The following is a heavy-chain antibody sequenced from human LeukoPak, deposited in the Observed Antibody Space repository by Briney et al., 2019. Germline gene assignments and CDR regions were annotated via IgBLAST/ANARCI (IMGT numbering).Heavy chain of an antibody. CDR3: ARLPRNYGDYVAY. CDR1: GYTFTDYY. J-gene: IGHJ4*02. V-gene: IGHV1-2*04. Sequence: ASVKVSCKVSGYTFTDYYINWVRQAPGQGLGWMGWINPNSGGTNYAQKFQGWVTVTRDTSISTAYMELSRLRSDDTAIYYCARLPRNYGDYVAYWGQGTLVTVSS. D-gene: IGHD4-17*01. CDR2: INPNSGGT.